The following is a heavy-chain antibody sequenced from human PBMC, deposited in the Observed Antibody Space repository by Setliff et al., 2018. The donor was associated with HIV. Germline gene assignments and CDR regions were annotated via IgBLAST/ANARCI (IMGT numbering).Heavy chain of an antibody. Sequence: TLSLTCTVSGDSITSGSFFWTLIRQNPGKGVGWIGYIYFSGSATYNPSLKSPVSLPVDTSKNQFYLKLISGTAADTAVYYCARGRVFCNGDSCYHLDYWGQGVLVTVSS. J-gene: IGHJ4*02. CDR1: GDSITSGSFF. CDR2: IYFSGSA. CDR3: ARGRVFCNGDSCYHLDY. V-gene: IGHV4-31*01. D-gene: IGHD2-15*01.